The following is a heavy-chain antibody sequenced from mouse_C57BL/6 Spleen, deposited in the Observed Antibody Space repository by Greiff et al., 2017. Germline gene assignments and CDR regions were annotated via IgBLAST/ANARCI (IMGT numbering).Heavy chain of an antibody. Sequence: QVQLQQPGAELVKPGASVKLSCKASGYTFTSYWMQWVKQRPGQGLEWIGEIDPSDSYTNYNQKFKGKATLTVDTSSSTAYMQLSSLTSEDSSVYYCASYCDGFAYWGQGTLVTVSA. CDR2: IDPSDSYT. CDR3: ASYCDGFAY. V-gene: IGHV1-50*01. CDR1: GYTFTSYW. D-gene: IGHD1-1*01. J-gene: IGHJ3*01.